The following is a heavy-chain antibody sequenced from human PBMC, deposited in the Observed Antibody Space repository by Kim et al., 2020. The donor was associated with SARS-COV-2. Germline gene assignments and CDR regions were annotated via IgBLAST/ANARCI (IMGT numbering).Heavy chain of an antibody. CDR3: ARAGGNPYYYYGMDV. CDR2: IGTAGDT. J-gene: IGHJ6*02. Sequence: GGSLRLSCAASGFTFSSYDMHWVRQATGKSLEWVSAIGTAGDTYYPGSVKGRFTISRENAKNSLYLQMNSLRAGDTAVYYCARAGGNPYYYYGMDVWGQGTTVTVSS. D-gene: IGHD2-15*01. CDR1: GFTFSSYD. V-gene: IGHV3-13*01.